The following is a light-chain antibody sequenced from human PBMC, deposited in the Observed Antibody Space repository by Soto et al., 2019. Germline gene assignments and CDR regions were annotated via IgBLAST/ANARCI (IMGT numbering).Light chain of an antibody. J-gene: IGKJ1*01. Sequence: DIQMTQSPSTLSAAVGDRVTITCRASQSISSWLAWYQQTPGKAPKLLIYKASTLDSGVPSRFSGSGSGTEFTLTIRGLQPDDFATYFCQQYNSYPWTFGQGTKVDLK. V-gene: IGKV1-5*03. CDR3: QQYNSYPWT. CDR1: QSISSW. CDR2: KAS.